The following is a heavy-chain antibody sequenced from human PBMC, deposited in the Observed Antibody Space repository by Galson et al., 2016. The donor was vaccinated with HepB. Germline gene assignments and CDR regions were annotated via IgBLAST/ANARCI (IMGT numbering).Heavy chain of an antibody. Sequence: SLRLSCAASGFSFNTNTLTWVRQAPGKGLEWVSTITASGVATYYTDSVKGRFTISRDNSRDTLYLQMNNLRVEDTALYYCAKQHYDIMTSYNPYFDYWGQGTLVSVSS. CDR3: AKQHYDIMTSYNPYFDY. CDR2: ITASGVAT. D-gene: IGHD3-9*01. CDR1: GFSFNTNT. V-gene: IGHV3-23*01. J-gene: IGHJ4*02.